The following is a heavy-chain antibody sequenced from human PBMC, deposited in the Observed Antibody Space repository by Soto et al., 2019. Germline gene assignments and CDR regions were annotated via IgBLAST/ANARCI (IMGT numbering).Heavy chain of an antibody. CDR3: GRGPSPRAPAGGTPYYYAMDV. Sequence: QVQLLQSGAELKQSGASVKVSCKASGYDFTAYDINWVRQASGQGLEWMGWMNPINVATGSARRFQGRVSITRNTATNTAYLELTSLRSDDTAVYYCGRGPSPRAPAGGTPYYYAMDVWGQGTTVTVSS. CDR1: GYDFTAYD. CDR2: MNPINVAT. J-gene: IGHJ6*02. V-gene: IGHV1-8*03. D-gene: IGHD6-13*01.